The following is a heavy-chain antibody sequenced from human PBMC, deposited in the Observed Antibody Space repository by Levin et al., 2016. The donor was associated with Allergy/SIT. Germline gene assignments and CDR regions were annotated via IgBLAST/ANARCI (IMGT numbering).Heavy chain of an antibody. D-gene: IGHD3-10*01. CDR1: GFTFSSYS. Sequence: GESLKISCAASGFTFSSYSMNWVRQAPGKGLEWVSSISSSSSYIYYADSVKGRFTISRDNAKNSLYLQMNSLRAEDTAVYYCARDPTPYGSGSYYKSETKNWGQGTLVTVSS. CDR3: ARDPTPYGSGSYYKSETKN. J-gene: IGHJ4*02. CDR2: ISSSSSYI. V-gene: IGHV3-21*01.